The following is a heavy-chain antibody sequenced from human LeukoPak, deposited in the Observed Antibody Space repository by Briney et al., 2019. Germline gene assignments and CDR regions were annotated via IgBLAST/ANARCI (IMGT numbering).Heavy chain of an antibody. J-gene: IGHJ6*04. CDR1: GFSLSNARMG. D-gene: IGHD6-19*01. Sequence: SGPVLVKPTETLTLTCTVSGFSLSNARMGVSWIRQPPGQALEWLAHIFSNDEKSYSTSLKSRLTISKDTSKSQVVLTMTDMDPVDTATYYCARIRSYSSGWYRAVPGSYYYYYYYGMDVWGKGTTVTVSS. CDR2: IFSNDEK. CDR3: ARIRSYSSGWYRAVPGSYYYYYYYGMDV. V-gene: IGHV2-26*01.